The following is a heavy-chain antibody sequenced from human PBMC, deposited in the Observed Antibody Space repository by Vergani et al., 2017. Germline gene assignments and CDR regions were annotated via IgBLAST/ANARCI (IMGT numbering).Heavy chain of an antibody. CDR2: ISGSGGNT. D-gene: IGHD2-21*01. J-gene: IGHJ6*02. V-gene: IGHV3-23*01. CDR3: AKARDPNCKCGNCYSYYYGLDL. Sequence: EVQLLESGGNLIQPGGFLRLSCGASGFTFSRYAMTWVRLAPGKGLQWVSAISGSGGNTFYTDSVKGRFTISRDNSKDTLYLQMNSLRVEDTAIYYCAKARDPNCKCGNCYSYYYGLDLWGQGTTVTVSS. CDR1: GFTFSRYA.